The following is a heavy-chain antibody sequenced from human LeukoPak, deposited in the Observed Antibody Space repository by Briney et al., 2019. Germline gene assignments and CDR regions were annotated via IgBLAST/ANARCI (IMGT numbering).Heavy chain of an antibody. CDR2: ISAFSGDT. V-gene: IGHV1-18*01. CDR1: GYSFSSYA. CDR3: ARGPYGDEGFDY. Sequence: ASVKVSCKASGYSFSSYAIIWVRQAPGQGLKWMGWISAFSGDTTYEQKLQGRVTMTTDTSTSTVYMELRSLRSDDTAVYYCARGPYGDEGFDYWGQGTLVAVSS. J-gene: IGHJ4*02. D-gene: IGHD4-17*01.